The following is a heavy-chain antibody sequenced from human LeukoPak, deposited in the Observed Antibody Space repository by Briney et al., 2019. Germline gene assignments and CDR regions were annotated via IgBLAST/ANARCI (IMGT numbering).Heavy chain of an antibody. D-gene: IGHD6-13*01. Sequence: SETLSLTCAVSYYSISSGYYWGWIRQPPGKGLEWIGSINHSGSTYYNPSLKSRATISVDTSKNRFSLKVRSVTAADTAVYYCARNLGYSSLDSWGQGTLVTVSS. V-gene: IGHV4-38-2*01. J-gene: IGHJ4*02. CDR1: YYSISSGYY. CDR3: ARNLGYSSLDS. CDR2: INHSGST.